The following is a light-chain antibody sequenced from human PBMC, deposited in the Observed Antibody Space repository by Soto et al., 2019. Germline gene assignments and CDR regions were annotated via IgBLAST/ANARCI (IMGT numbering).Light chain of an antibody. V-gene: IGKV1-9*01. J-gene: IGKJ1*01. CDR1: QGISSY. Sequence: DIQLTQSPSFLSASVGDRVTITCRASQGISSYLAWYQQKPGKAPKLLIYDASTLQRGVPSRFSGSGSGTEFTLNISSLQPEDFATYYCQQYDISSGTFGQGTKVDIK. CDR3: QQYDISSGT. CDR2: DAS.